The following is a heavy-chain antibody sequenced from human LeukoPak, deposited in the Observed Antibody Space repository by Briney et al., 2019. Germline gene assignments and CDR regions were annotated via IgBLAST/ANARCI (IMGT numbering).Heavy chain of an antibody. CDR2: ISSSSSYI. CDR3: ARDIAARPGFYDY. Sequence: GGSLRLSCAASGFTFSSYSMNWVRQAPGKGLEWVSSISSSSSYIYYADSVKGRFTIPRDNAKNSLYLQMNSLRAEDTAVYYCARDIAARPGFYDYWGQGTLVTVSS. V-gene: IGHV3-21*01. J-gene: IGHJ4*02. D-gene: IGHD6-6*01. CDR1: GFTFSSYS.